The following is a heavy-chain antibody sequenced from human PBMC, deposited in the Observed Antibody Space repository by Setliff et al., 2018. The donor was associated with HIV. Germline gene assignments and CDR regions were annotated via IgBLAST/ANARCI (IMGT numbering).Heavy chain of an antibody. V-gene: IGHV4-39*01. CDR2: IYYNGDT. Sequence: PSETLSLTCTVSGGFVSRSSYYWGWIRQPRGKRLEWIGTIYYNGDTQYNPSFKSRVIMSVDTSKNQFSLRLISVTAADTAVYYCVSHRGNSYGPYDYWGQGTLVTVSS. CDR1: GGFVSRSSYY. CDR3: VSHRGNSYGPYDY. D-gene: IGHD5-18*01. J-gene: IGHJ4*02.